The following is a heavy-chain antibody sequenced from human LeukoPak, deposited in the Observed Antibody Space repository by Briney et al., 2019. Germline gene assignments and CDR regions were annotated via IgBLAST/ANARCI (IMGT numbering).Heavy chain of an antibody. CDR2: ISSSSSYT. CDR3: ARNQLLFLFGMDV. D-gene: IGHD2-2*01. V-gene: IGHV3-11*03. J-gene: IGHJ6*02. CDR1: GFTFSDYY. Sequence: GGSLRLSRAASGFTFSDYYMSWIRQAPGKGLEWVSYISSSSSYTNYADSVKGRFTISRDDAKNSLYLQMNSLRAEDTAVYYCARNQLLFLFGMDVWGQGTTVTVSS.